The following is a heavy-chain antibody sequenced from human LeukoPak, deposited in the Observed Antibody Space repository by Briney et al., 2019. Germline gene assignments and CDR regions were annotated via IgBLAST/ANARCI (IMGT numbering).Heavy chain of an antibody. V-gene: IGHV3-33*01. CDR2: IWYDGSNK. D-gene: IGHD6-13*01. CDR1: GFTFSDYG. CDR3: ARRMAAAGTGGGDY. J-gene: IGHJ4*02. Sequence: GRSLRLSCATSGFTFSDYGTHWVRQAPGKGLEWVAVIWYDGSNKYYADSVKGRFTISRDNSKNTLYLQMNSLRAEDTAVYYCARRMAAAGTGGGDYWGQGTLVTVSS.